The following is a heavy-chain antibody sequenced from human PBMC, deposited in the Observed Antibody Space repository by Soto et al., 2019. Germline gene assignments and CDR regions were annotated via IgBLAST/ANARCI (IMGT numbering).Heavy chain of an antibody. CDR1: GFSFSISP. CDR3: ARDPKTAGAQNWAFNYFDS. D-gene: IGHD7-27*01. J-gene: IGHJ4*02. CDR2: ISYDGTNK. Sequence: QVQLVESGGGVVQPGRSLRLSCAASGFSFSISPMHWVRQAPGKGPEWVARISYDGTNKFYADSVKGRFTISRDNSKSTLYLQVDSLRPEDAAVYYCARDPKTAGAQNWAFNYFDSWGQGTLVTVSS. V-gene: IGHV3-30-3*01.